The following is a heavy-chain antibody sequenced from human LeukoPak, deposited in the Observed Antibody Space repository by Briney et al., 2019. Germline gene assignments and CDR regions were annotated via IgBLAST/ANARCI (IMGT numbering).Heavy chain of an antibody. CDR1: GFTFSSYA. D-gene: IGHD3-22*01. CDR2: ISYDGSNK. V-gene: IGHV3-30*04. CDR3: ARDRSGYYDSGGYPDY. J-gene: IGHJ4*02. Sequence: PGRSLRLSCAASGFTFSSYAMHWVRQAPGKGLEWVAVISYDGSNKYYADSVKGRFTISRDNSKNTLCLQMNSLRAEDTAVYYCARDRSGYYDSGGYPDYWGQGTLVTVSS.